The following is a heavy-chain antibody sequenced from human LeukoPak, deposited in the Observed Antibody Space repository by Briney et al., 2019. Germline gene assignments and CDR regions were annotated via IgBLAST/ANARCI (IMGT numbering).Heavy chain of an antibody. CDR1: GYTFTSYG. V-gene: IGHV1-18*01. CDR2: ISAYNGNT. J-gene: IGHJ3*02. D-gene: IGHD2-2*01. CDR3: ATLYCSSTSCYDDAFDI. Sequence: ASVKVSCKASGYTFTSYGISWVRQAPGQGLEWMGWISAYNGNTNYAQKLQGRVTMTRDTSTSTVYMELSSLRSEDTAVYYCATLYCSSTSCYDDAFDIWGQGTMVTVSS.